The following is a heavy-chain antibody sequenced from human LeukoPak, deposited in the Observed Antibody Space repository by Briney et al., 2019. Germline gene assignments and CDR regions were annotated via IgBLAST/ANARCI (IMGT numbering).Heavy chain of an antibody. V-gene: IGHV3-30*02. CDR2: IRYDGSNK. CDR3: ASTGARYYDILTGYPYYFDY. Sequence: GGSLRLSCAASGFTFSSYGMHWVRQAPGKGLEWVAFIRYDGSNKYYADSVKGRFTISRDNSKNTLYLQMNSLRAEDTAVYYCASTGARYYDILTGYPYYFDYWGQGTLVTVSS. J-gene: IGHJ4*02. D-gene: IGHD3-9*01. CDR1: GFTFSSYG.